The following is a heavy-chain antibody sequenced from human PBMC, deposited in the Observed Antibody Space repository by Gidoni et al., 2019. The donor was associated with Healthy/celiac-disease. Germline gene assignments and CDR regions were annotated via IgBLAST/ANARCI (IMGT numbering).Heavy chain of an antibody. J-gene: IGHJ5*02. CDR3: ARAYYYGSGRNWFDP. V-gene: IGHV4-59*01. CDR2: IYYSGST. Sequence: QVQLQESGPGLVKPSETLSLTCTVSGGSISSYYWSWIRQPPGKGLEWIGYIYYSGSTNYNPSLKSRVTISVDTSKNQFSLKLSSVTAADTAVYYCARAYYYGSGRNWFDPWGQGTLVTVSS. CDR1: GGSISSYY. D-gene: IGHD3-10*01.